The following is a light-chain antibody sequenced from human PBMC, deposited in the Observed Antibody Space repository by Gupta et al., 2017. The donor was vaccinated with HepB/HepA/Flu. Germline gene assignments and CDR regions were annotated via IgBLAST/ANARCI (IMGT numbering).Light chain of an antibody. CDR2: DVS. J-gene: IGLJ3*02. V-gene: IGLV2-14*01. CDR1: SSDVGGHNY. CDR3: GSYTSSSSWV. Sequence: QSALTQPASAPGSPGQSTTISCTGTSSDVGGHNYVSWYQQHPGKAPKLMIHDVSNRPSWVSNRFSGSKSSNAASLTISGLQADDGAYYYGGSYTSSSSWVFGGGTRLAVL.